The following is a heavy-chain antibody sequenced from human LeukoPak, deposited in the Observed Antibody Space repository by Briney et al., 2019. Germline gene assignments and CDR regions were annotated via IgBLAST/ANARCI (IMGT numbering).Heavy chain of an antibody. CDR2: SGGRGGGT. CDR3: AKWGDYDILTGYYDSDY. D-gene: IGHD3-9*01. V-gene: IGHV3-23*01. CDR1: GFIFKNYA. Sequence: GGSVRLSCAPSGFIFKNYAISWVRQAPGKGQEWVSASGGRGGGTYYADSAKGRFTVSRDDPKNTLYLQMNTLRVEDTAVYYCAKWGDYDILTGYYDSDYWGHGTLVTVSS. J-gene: IGHJ4*01.